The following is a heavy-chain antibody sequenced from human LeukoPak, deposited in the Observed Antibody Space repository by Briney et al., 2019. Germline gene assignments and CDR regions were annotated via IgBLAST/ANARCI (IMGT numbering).Heavy chain of an antibody. V-gene: IGHV3-72*01. D-gene: IGHD2-15*01. CDR2: IRRKANSYST. CDR1: GFTVSSNY. J-gene: IGHJ4*02. CDR3: ARAGSYQPFDY. Sequence: GGSLRLSCAVSGFTVSSNYMDWVRQAPGKGLEWVGRIRRKANSYSTEYAASVKGRFTISRDDSKSSLYLQMNSLKTEDTAVYYCARAGSYQPFDYWGQGTLVTVSS.